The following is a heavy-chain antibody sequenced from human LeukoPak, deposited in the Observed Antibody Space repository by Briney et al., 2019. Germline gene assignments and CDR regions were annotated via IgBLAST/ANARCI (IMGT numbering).Heavy chain of an antibody. D-gene: IGHD5-24*01. CDR3: AKQMATILAWFDP. CDR1: GGSISSGSYY. CDR2: IYTSGST. V-gene: IGHV4-61*02. Sequence: SQTLSLTCTVSGGSISSGSYYWSWLRQPAGKGLEWIGRIYTSGSTNYNPSLKSRVTISVDTSKNQFSLKLSSVTAADTAVYYCAKQMATILAWFDPWGQGTLVTVSS. J-gene: IGHJ5*02.